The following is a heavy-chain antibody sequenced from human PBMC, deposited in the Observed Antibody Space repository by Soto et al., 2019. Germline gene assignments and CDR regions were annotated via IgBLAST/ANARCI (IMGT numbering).Heavy chain of an antibody. D-gene: IGHD3-16*01. Sequence: EVQLVDSGGGLVQPGGSLRLSCAASEFTFRSYWMHWVRQSPGKGLVWVSRISGDGSSTTYADSVRGRFTISRDTSKNTLDLQMTSLRAEDTAMYYCARDRDYGGFDFWGQGTLVTVSS. J-gene: IGHJ4*02. CDR1: EFTFRSYW. V-gene: IGHV3-74*01. CDR3: ARDRDYGGFDF. CDR2: ISGDGSST.